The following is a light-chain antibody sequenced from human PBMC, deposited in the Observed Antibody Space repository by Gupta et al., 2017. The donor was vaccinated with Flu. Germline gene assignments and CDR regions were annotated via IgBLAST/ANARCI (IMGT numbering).Light chain of an antibody. J-gene: IGKJ4*01. Sequence: DIRFHQSPSFLSASVGDRVTITCRASQGINNYLDWYQQKPGKAPNLLIYSASTLQSGVPYRFSGSGSGTEFTLTISSLQPEDFATYYCQQIDTYPLAFGGGTKVEI. CDR1: QGINNY. V-gene: IGKV1-9*01. CDR2: SAS. CDR3: QQIDTYPLA.